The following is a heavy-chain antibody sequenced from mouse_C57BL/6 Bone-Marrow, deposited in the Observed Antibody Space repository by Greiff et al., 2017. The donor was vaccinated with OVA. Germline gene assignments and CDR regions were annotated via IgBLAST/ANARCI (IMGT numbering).Heavy chain of an antibody. D-gene: IGHD2-12*01. CDR2: VVACRLLC. V-gene: IGHV1-55*01. CDR3: ASGPPYDGNYYAMDY. J-gene: IGHJ4*01. CDR1: GYTFTSYW. Sequence: QVQLQQPGAELVKPGASVKMSCKASGYTFTSYWINWVWEGAVTRLEWRGDVVACRLLCICNEKFKSKATLTVDTSSSTAYMQLSSLTSEDSAVYYCASGPPYDGNYYAMDYWGQGTSVTVSS.